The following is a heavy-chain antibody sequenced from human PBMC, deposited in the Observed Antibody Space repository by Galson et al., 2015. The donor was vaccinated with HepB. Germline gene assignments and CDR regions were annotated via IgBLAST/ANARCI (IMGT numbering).Heavy chain of an antibody. CDR2: INPNRGGT. V-gene: IGHV1-2*06. CDR3: ARVRDGMDV. CDR1: GYTFTDYH. J-gene: IGHJ6*02. Sequence: SVKVSCKASGYTFTDYHMHWVRQAPGQGLEWMGRINPNRGGTNYPQKFQGRVTMTRDMSISTVYMELSGLRSDDTAVYYCARVRDGMDVWGQGTTVTVSS.